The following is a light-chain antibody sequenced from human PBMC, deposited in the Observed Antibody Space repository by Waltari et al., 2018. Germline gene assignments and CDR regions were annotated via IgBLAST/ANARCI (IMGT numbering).Light chain of an antibody. Sequence: SYVLTQPPSVSVAPGQTARMTCGGDKIGRQSVPWYQQRPGQAPILVISDNSDRPSGIPDRFSGSKFGNTATLTISRVEGGDEADYYCQVWDDTSDHPGVFGGGTKVTVL. CDR3: QVWDDTSDHPGV. CDR1: KIGRQS. CDR2: DNS. J-gene: IGLJ2*01. V-gene: IGLV3-21*02.